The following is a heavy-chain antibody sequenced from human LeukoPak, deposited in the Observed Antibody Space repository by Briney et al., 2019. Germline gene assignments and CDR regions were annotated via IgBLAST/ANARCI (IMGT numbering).Heavy chain of an antibody. V-gene: IGHV3-9*01. Sequence: GGSLRLSCAASGFSFDDYAMHWVRQAPGKGLEWVSGISWNSGSIGYADSVKGRFTISRDNAKNSLYLQMNSLRAEDTALYYCAKDTGRPSSGYYYQGIGYWGQGTLVTVSS. D-gene: IGHD3-22*01. CDR3: AKDTGRPSSGYYYQGIGY. J-gene: IGHJ4*02. CDR2: ISWNSGSI. CDR1: GFSFDDYA.